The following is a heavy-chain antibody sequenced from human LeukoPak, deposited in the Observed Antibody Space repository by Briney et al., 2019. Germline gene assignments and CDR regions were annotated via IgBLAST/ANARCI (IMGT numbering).Heavy chain of an antibody. CDR3: ARRGNRQPFDY. J-gene: IGHJ4*02. CDR2: IKQDGSEK. V-gene: IGHV3-7*01. Sequence: GGSLRLSCAASGITLSVYWMSWVRQAPGKGLEWVANIKQDGSEKYYRDSVQGRFTISRDNAKNSLYLQMNSLRAEDTAVYYCARRGNRQPFDYWGQGTLVTVSS. D-gene: IGHD3-16*01. CDR1: GITLSVYW.